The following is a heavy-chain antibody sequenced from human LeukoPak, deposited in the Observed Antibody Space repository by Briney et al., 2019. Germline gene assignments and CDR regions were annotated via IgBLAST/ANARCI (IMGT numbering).Heavy chain of an antibody. CDR3: ARDSGEPEYDILTGYYNSDY. J-gene: IGHJ4*02. Sequence: GGSLRLSCAASGFTFSSYSMNWVRQAPGKGLEWVSYISSSNSTIYYADSVKGRFTISRDNAKNSLYLQMNSLRAEDTAVYYCARDSGEPEYDILTGYYNSDYWGQGTLVTVSS. CDR1: GFTFSSYS. D-gene: IGHD3-9*01. CDR2: ISSSNSTI. V-gene: IGHV3-48*01.